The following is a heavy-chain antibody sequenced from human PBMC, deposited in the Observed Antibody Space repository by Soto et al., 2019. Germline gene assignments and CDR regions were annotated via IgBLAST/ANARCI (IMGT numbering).Heavy chain of an antibody. CDR1: GFTLSSSV. Sequence: SLRLSCEASGFTLSSSVMHWVHQAPGKRLEWLSVISVDGRNDLHAGAVKGRFTISRDISKNMVYLQMNDLRPDDTAMYFCAKEGHTSGRCGCFNIWGQGTLVTVSS. J-gene: IGHJ3*02. CDR2: ISVDGRND. CDR3: AKEGHTSGRCGCFNI. V-gene: IGHV3-30*18. D-gene: IGHD6-19*01.